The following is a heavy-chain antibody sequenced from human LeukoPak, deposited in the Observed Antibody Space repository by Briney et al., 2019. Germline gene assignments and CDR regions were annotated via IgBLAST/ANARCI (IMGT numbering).Heavy chain of an antibody. CDR1: GFTFSSYW. V-gene: IGHV3-7*01. CDR2: IKQDGSEK. J-gene: IGHJ6*03. CDR3: ARDKYNDYDFGYYYYYMDV. Sequence: QTGGSLRLSCAASGFTFSSYWMTWVRQAPGKGLEWVANIKQDGSEKYYVDSVKGRFTISRDNAKNSLYLQMNSLRAEDTAVYYCARDKYNDYDFGYYYYYMDVWGKGTTVTVSS. D-gene: IGHD5-12*01.